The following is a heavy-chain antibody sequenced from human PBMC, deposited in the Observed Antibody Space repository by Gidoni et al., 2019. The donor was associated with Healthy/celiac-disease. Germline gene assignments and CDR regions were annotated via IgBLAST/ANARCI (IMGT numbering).Heavy chain of an antibody. CDR2: IIPIFGTA. Sequence: QVQLVQSGAEVKKPGSSVKVSCKASGGTFSRYAISWVRQAPGQGLEWMGGIIPIFGTANYAQKFQGRVTITADESTSTAYMELSSLRSEDTAVYYCAGCIGGQLENDLGHAFDIWGQGTMVTVSS. J-gene: IGHJ3*02. CDR3: AGCIGGQLENDLGHAFDI. V-gene: IGHV1-69*01. D-gene: IGHD1-1*01. CDR1: GGTFSRYA.